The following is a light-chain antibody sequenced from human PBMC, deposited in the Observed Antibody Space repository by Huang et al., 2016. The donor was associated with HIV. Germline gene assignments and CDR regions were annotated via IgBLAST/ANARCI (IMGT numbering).Light chain of an antibody. CDR2: GAS. J-gene: IGKJ1*01. V-gene: IGKV3-15*01. Sequence: EMVMTQSPATLSVSPGERSTLSCRASQSLSSNLAWYQQKPGQAPRLLIYGASTRATGIPARFSGGGSGTEFTLTISSLQSEDSAVYYCQQYNNWPRTFGQGTKVEIK. CDR1: QSLSSN. CDR3: QQYNNWPRT.